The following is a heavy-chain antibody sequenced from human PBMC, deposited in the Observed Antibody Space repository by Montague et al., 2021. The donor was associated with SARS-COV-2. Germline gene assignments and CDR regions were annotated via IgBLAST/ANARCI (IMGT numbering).Heavy chain of an antibody. V-gene: IGHV4-59*01. Sequence: SETLSLTCTVSGGSISSYYWTWIRQPPGKGLESIGYIYHNGSTKYNPSLKSRVTISVDTSKNQFSLKLSSVSVADTAVYYCARGGGNSAAYYNYTMDVWGQGTTVTVFS. CDR1: GGSISSYY. D-gene: IGHD4-23*01. J-gene: IGHJ6*02. CDR3: ARGGGNSAAYYNYTMDV. CDR2: IYHNGST.